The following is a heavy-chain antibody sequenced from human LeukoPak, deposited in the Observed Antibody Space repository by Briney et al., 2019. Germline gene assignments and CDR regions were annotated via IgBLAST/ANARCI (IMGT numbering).Heavy chain of an antibody. Sequence: GGSLRLSCAASGFTFSSYDVHWVRQATGKGREWVSGIGTAGERYYPGSVKGRFTISRENAKNSLYLQMNSLRAEDTAVYYCARGQFRLSDYDSSGFDYWGQGTLVTVSS. CDR1: GFTFSSYD. CDR3: ARGQFRLSDYDSSGFDY. D-gene: IGHD3-22*01. J-gene: IGHJ4*02. CDR2: IGTAGER. V-gene: IGHV3-13*01.